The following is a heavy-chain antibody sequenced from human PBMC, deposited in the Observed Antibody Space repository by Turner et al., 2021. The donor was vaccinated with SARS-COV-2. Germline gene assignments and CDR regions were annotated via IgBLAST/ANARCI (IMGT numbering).Heavy chain of an antibody. CDR1: GFTVSSNY. Sequence: EVQLVESGGGLIQPGGSLRLSCAASGFTVSSNYMSWVRQAPGKGLEWVSVIYSGGSTYYADSVKGRFTISRDNSKNTLYLQMNSLRAEDTAIYYCARDWRYYYDSSGYFDYWGQGTLVTVSS. V-gene: IGHV3-53*01. D-gene: IGHD3-22*01. CDR3: ARDWRYYYDSSGYFDY. J-gene: IGHJ4*02. CDR2: IYSGGST.